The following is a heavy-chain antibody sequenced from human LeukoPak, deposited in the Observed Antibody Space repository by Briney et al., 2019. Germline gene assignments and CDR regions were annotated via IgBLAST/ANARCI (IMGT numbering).Heavy chain of an antibody. J-gene: IGHJ4*02. D-gene: IGHD3-16*01. CDR3: ARVGGKSSPFGY. Sequence: PGGSLRLSCAASGFTFSSFWMSWVRQAPGKGLEWVANIKQDGSEIYYVDSLKGRFTISRDNANDSLYLQMNSLRAEDTAVYYCARVGGKSSPFGYWGQGTLVTVSS. V-gene: IGHV3-7*01. CDR2: IKQDGSEI. CDR1: GFTFSSFW.